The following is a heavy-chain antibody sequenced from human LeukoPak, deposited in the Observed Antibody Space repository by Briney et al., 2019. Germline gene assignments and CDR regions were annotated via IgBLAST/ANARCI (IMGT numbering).Heavy chain of an antibody. CDR1: GGTFSNSA. D-gene: IGHD3-22*01. CDR3: ARAVITMTHFDY. CDR2: IIPIFGTA. J-gene: IGHJ4*02. Sequence: GASVKVSCKASGGTFSNSAISWVRQAPGQGLEWMGGIIPIFGTANYAQKFQGRVTITADESTSTAYMELSSLRSEDTAVYYCARAVITMTHFDYWGQGTLVTVSS. V-gene: IGHV1-69*13.